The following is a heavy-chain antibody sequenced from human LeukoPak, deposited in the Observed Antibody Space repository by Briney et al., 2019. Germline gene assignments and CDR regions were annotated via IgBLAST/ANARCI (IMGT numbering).Heavy chain of an antibody. CDR3: ARVEMYYDFWSGYRYNWFDP. J-gene: IGHJ5*02. CDR2: INPNSGGT. V-gene: IGHV1-2*02. CDR1: GYTFTGYY. D-gene: IGHD3-3*01. Sequence: ASVKVSCKASGYTFTGYYMHWVRQAPGQGLEWMGWINPNSGGTNYAQKFQGRVTMTRDTSISTAYMELSRLGSDDTAVYYCARVEMYYDFWSGYRYNWFDPWGQGTLVTVSS.